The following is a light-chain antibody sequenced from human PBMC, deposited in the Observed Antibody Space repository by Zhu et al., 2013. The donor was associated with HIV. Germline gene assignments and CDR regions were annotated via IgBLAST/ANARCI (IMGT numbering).Light chain of an antibody. CDR1: QSVSSN. CDR2: GAS. CDR3: QQYNNWPLS. J-gene: IGKJ2*03. V-gene: IGKV3-15*01. Sequence: DIVLTQSPGTLSLSPGERATLSCRASQSVSSNLAWYQQKPGQAPRLLIYGASNRATGIPARFSGSGSGTEFTLTISSLQSEDFAIYYCQQYNNWPLSFGQGTNLELK.